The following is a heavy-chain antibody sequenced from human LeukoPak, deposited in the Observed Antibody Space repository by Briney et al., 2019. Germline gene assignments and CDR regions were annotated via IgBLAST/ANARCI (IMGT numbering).Heavy chain of an antibody. V-gene: IGHV1-46*01. Sequence: EASVKVSCKASGYTFTSYYMHWVRQAPGQGLEWMGIINPSGGSTSYAQKFRGRVTMTRDTSTSTVYMELSSLRSEDTAVYYCARAPSLESSGWYVSDYWGQGTLVTVSS. CDR2: INPSGGST. CDR1: GYTFTSYY. D-gene: IGHD6-19*01. J-gene: IGHJ4*02. CDR3: ARAPSLESSGWYVSDY.